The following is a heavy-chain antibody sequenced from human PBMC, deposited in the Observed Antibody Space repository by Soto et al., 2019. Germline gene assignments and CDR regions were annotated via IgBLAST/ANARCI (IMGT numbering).Heavy chain of an antibody. Sequence: QVQLVQSGAEVKKPGSSVKVSCKASGGTFGSYAISWVRQAPGQGLEWMGGIIPIFGTANYAQKFQGRVTITADESTSTAYMELSSLRSEDTAVYYCAAPRRGLLWFGELDYWGQGTLVTVSS. D-gene: IGHD3-10*01. CDR1: GGTFGSYA. CDR3: AAPRRGLLWFGELDY. J-gene: IGHJ4*02. V-gene: IGHV1-69*01. CDR2: IIPIFGTA.